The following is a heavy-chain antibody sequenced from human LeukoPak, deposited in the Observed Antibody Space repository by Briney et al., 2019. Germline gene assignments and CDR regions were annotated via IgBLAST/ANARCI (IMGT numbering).Heavy chain of an antibody. Sequence: PGGSLRLSCAASGFTFSSYSMNWVRQAPGKGLEWVSYISSSSSTIYYADSVKGRFTIPRDNAKNSLYLQMNSLRAEDTAVYYCARDRDYDFWSGYISAFDYWGQGTLVTVSS. V-gene: IGHV3-48*01. D-gene: IGHD3-3*01. CDR2: ISSSSSTI. J-gene: IGHJ4*02. CDR1: GFTFSSYS. CDR3: ARDRDYDFWSGYISAFDY.